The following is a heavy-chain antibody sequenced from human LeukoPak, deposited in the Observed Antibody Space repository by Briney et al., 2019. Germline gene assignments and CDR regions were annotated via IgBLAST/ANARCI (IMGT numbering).Heavy chain of an antibody. Sequence: NPSETLSLTCTVSGGSISSSSYYWGWIRQPPGKGLEWIGSIYYSGSTYYNPSLKSRVTISVDTSKNQFSLKLSSVTAADTAVYYCARNPRYRGSRNAFDIWGQGTMVTVSS. D-gene: IGHD5-18*01. CDR1: GGSISSSSYY. CDR3: ARNPRYRGSRNAFDI. V-gene: IGHV4-39*07. J-gene: IGHJ3*02. CDR2: IYYSGST.